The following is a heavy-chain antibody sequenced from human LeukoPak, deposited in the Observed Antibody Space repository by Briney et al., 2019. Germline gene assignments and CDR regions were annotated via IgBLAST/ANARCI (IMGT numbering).Heavy chain of an antibody. CDR1: GITPNYYY. CDR3: ATSDSYHWLLEY. Sequence: GGSLRLSCEVSGITPNYYYISWVRQAPGKGLEWVSLIFRGNKHYRDSVGGRFTISRDDSTASVSTVHLQMNSLRAEDTAVYFCATSDSYHWLLEYWGQGTLVTVSS. D-gene: IGHD6-19*01. CDR2: IFRGNK. V-gene: IGHV3-53*01. J-gene: IGHJ4*02.